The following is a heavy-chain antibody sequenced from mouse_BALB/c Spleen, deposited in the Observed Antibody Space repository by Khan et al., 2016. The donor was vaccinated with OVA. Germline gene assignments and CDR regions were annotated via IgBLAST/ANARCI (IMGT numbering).Heavy chain of an antibody. CDR1: GFSLTSYG. CDR2: IWAGGRP. CDR3: ARLEDM. J-gene: IGHJ2*01. Sequence: VQLQQSGPGLVAPSQSLSFTCTVSGFSLTSYGVHWVRQPPGKGLEWLGVIWAGGRPNYYSALMSRLSISKDNSKSQVFFKKNSLQTDDTSMYYCARLEDMWGQGTTLTVSS. V-gene: IGHV2-9*02.